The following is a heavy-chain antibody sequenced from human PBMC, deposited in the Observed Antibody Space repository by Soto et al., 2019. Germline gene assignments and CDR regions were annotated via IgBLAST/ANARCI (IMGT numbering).Heavy chain of an antibody. J-gene: IGHJ2*01. V-gene: IGHV3-30-3*01. CDR1: GFTFNNYA. CDR3: ARDPLWGTAMVLWYFDL. Sequence: QVQLVESGGGVVQPGRSLRLSCAASGFTFNNYAMHWVRQAPGKGMEWVALISYDGSNKYYADSVKGRFTISRDNSNNPLYLQMNSLRAEDTAVYYCARDPLWGTAMVLWYFDLWGRGTLVTVSS. D-gene: IGHD5-18*01. CDR2: ISYDGSNK.